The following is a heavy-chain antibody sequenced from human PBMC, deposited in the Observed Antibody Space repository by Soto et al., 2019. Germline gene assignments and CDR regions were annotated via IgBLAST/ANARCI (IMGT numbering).Heavy chain of an antibody. J-gene: IGHJ6*03. D-gene: IGHD3-9*01. Sequence: SGTPSPTCTGSGGSIRNFYLSLSRQPPGKGLEMILYVYYTGSTSYNPSLKSRVTFSADSSRGQFSLRLNSVTAADTAVYYCARTVLGPDLLADSFVDYYYYMDVWGQGTTVTVSS. CDR2: VYYTGST. CDR3: ARTVLGPDLLADSFVDYYYYMDV. CDR1: GGSIRNFY. V-gene: IGHV4-59*08.